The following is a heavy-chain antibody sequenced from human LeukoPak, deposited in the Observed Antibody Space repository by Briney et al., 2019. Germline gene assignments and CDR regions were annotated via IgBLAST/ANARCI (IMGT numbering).Heavy chain of an antibody. CDR1: GYTFTSYD. D-gene: IGHD1-26*01. CDR3: ARRERSGSYYYCYYYGMDV. Sequence: LGASVKVSCKASGYTFTSYDINWVRQATGQGLEWMGWMNPNSGNTGYAQKFQGRVTMTRNTSISTAYMELSSLRSEDTAVYYCARRERSGSYYYCYYYGMDVWGQGTTVTISS. J-gene: IGHJ6*02. CDR2: MNPNSGNT. V-gene: IGHV1-8*01.